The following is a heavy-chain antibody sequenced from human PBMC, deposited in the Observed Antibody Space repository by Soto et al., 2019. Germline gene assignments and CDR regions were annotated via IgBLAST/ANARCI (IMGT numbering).Heavy chain of an antibody. CDR1: GFTFSSYA. CDR3: AREDVEYDFWSGYPY. Sequence: PGESLRHSCAASGFTFSSYAMHWLHQAPGKGLEYVSAISSNGGSTYYANSVKGRFTISRDNSKNTLYLQMGSLRAEDMAVYYCAREDVEYDFWSGYPYWGQGT. D-gene: IGHD3-3*01. CDR2: ISSNGGST. V-gene: IGHV3-64*01. J-gene: IGHJ4*02.